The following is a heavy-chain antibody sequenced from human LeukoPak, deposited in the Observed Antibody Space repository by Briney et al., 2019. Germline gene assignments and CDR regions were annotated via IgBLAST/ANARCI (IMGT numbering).Heavy chain of an antibody. CDR2: ISAYNGKT. CDR3: ARVRYGSESFRDLLPDHYYGMDV. J-gene: IGHJ6*02. CDR1: GYTFTSFG. V-gene: IGHV1-18*01. D-gene: IGHD3-10*01. Sequence: ASVKVSCKASGYTFTSFGIHCMRQAPGQGLEWMGWISAYNGKTNYAQKFQGRVTMTTDTSTSTAYMELRSLRFDDTAVYYCARVRYGSESFRDLLPDHYYGMDVWGQGTTVTVSS.